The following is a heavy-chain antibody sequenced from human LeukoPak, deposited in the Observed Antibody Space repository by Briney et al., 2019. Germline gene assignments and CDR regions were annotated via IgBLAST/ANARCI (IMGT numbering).Heavy chain of an antibody. CDR2: MNPNSGNT. D-gene: IGHD6-6*01. Sequence: ASVKVSCKASGYTFTSYDINWVRQATGQGLEWMGWMNPNSGNTGYAQKFQGRVTMTRNTSISTAYMELSSLRSEDTAVYYCAXXXXXGSSSPLYYYYYGMDVWGQGTTVTVSS. CDR1: GYTFTSYD. V-gene: IGHV1-8*01. J-gene: IGHJ6*02. CDR3: AXXXXXGSSSPLYYYYYGMDV.